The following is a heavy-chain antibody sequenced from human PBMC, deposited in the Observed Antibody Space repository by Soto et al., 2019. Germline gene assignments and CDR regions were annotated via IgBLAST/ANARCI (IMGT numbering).Heavy chain of an antibody. CDR3: ARVVTAIHS. D-gene: IGHD2-21*02. V-gene: IGHV1-18*01. Sequence: ASVKVSCKASGYTFTSYGISWVRQAPGQGLEWMGWISAYNGNTNYAQKLQGRVTMTTDESTSTAYMELSSLRSEDTAVYYCARVVTAIHSWGQGTLVTVSS. CDR2: ISAYNGNT. J-gene: IGHJ5*02. CDR1: GYTFTSYG.